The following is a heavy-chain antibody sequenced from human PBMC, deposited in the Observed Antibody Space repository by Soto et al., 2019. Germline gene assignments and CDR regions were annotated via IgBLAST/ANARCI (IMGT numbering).Heavy chain of an antibody. CDR3: ARALTGYGMDV. CDR1: RYIFTNYG. Sequence: QVQLVQSGVEVREPGASVKVSCKAVRYIFTNYGVSWVRQAPGQGLEWMGRITTYNGNTEYAQKYQGRVTMTKDASTSTAYMELGSLRSDDTTIYDCARALTGYGMDVWGQGTTVTVSS. J-gene: IGHJ6*02. CDR2: ITTYNGNT. V-gene: IGHV1-18*01.